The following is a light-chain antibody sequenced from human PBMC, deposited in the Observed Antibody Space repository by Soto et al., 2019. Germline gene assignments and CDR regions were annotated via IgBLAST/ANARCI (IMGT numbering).Light chain of an antibody. Sequence: QSALTQPASVSGSPGQSITISCTGSSSDIGGYDYVSWYQQYPGKAPKLMIYDVSNRPSGVSNRFSGSKSGNTASLTISVLQADDEADYYCSSFPSNPTRIVGTGTKLTVL. V-gene: IGLV2-14*03. CDR2: DVS. CDR3: SSFPSNPTRI. J-gene: IGLJ1*01. CDR1: SSDIGGYDY.